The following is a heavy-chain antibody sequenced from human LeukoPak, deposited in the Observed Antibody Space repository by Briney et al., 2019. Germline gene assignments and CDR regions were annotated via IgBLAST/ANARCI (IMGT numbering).Heavy chain of an antibody. CDR3: ARETQESGSYFGAFDI. Sequence: PGGSLRLSCAASGFTFSSYSMNWVRQAPGKGLEWVSSISSSSSYIYYADSVKGRFTISRDNAKNSLYLQMNSLRAEDTAVYYCARETQESGSYFGAFDIWGQGTMVTVSS. D-gene: IGHD1-26*01. J-gene: IGHJ3*02. CDR2: ISSSSSYI. CDR1: GFTFSSYS. V-gene: IGHV3-21*01.